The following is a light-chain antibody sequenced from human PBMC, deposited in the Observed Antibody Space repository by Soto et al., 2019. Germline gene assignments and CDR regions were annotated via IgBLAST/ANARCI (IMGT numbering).Light chain of an antibody. V-gene: IGKV3-11*01. CDR2: DAS. CDR3: QQRSNWPLT. J-gene: IGKJ4*01. CDR1: QSVSSS. Sequence: EIVLTQSPATLSLSPGERATLSCRASQSVSSSFAWYQQKPGQAPRLLIYDASNRATGTPARFSGSGSGTDFTITISSLEPEDVAVYYCQQRSNWPLTFGGGTKVEMK.